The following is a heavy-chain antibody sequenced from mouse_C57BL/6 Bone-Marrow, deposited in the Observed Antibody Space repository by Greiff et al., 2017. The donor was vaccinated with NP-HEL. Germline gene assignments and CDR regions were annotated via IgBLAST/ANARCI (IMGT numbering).Heavy chain of an antibody. V-gene: IGHV1-7*01. Sequence: VQLQQSGAELVKPGASVKLSCTASGFTFTSYWMHWVNQRPGQGLEWIGYINPSGGYTKYNQKFKDKATLTADKSSTTAYMQLSSLTYEDSAVYYCARDGYYAYWYFDVGGTGTAITVTA. CDR3: ARDGYYAYWYFDV. CDR1: GFTFTSYW. J-gene: IGHJ1*03. CDR2: INPSGGYT. D-gene: IGHD2-3*01.